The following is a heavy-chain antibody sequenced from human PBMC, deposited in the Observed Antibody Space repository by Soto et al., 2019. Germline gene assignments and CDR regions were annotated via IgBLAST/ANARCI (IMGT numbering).Heavy chain of an antibody. CDR2: LHYTGST. J-gene: IGHJ4*02. CDR1: GGSINSYY. CDR3: AILRMINPRDN. V-gene: IGHV4-59*03. D-gene: IGHD2-15*01. Sequence: QVQLQESGPGLVKPSETLSLTCTVSGGSINSYYWSWIRQPPGKGLEWIGNLHYTGSTNYNPALKSRVTISSDTSKNQFFLRLTSVTAADTAMYYCAILRMINPRDNWGQGTLVTVSS.